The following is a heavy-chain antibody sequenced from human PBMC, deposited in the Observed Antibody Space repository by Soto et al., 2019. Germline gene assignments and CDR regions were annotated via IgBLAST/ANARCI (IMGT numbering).Heavy chain of an antibody. V-gene: IGHV3-11*01. Sequence: PGGSLRLSCAASGFTFSDYYMIWIRQAPGKGLEWLSYITSSGSSIYYADSVKGRFTISRDDAKNSLYLQMNSLRAEDTAVYYCARDRPVLRPPYGMDVWGQGTTVTVSS. CDR3: ARDRPVLRPPYGMDV. CDR1: GFTFSDYY. J-gene: IGHJ6*02. CDR2: ITSSGSSI. D-gene: IGHD2-8*01.